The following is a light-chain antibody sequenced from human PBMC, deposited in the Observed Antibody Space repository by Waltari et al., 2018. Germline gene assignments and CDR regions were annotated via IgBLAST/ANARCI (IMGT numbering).Light chain of an antibody. CDR2: GKN. Sequence: SSELTQDPAVSVALGQTVRITCQGDSLRSYYASRYQQKPGQAPVLVIYGKNNRPSGIPDRFSGSSSGNTASLTITGAQAEDEADYYCNSRDSSGNPFGGGTKLTVL. CDR3: NSRDSSGNP. V-gene: IGLV3-19*01. CDR1: SLRSYY. J-gene: IGLJ2*01.